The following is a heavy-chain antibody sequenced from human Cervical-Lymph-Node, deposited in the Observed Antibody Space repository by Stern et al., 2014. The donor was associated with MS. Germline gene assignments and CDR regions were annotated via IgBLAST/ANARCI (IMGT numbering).Heavy chain of an antibody. CDR2: INAGNGNT. D-gene: IGHD3-16*01. CDR1: GYTFTSYA. CDR3: ARNRVWGGTDY. V-gene: IGHV1-3*01. J-gene: IGHJ4*02. Sequence: QVQLMQSGAEVKKPGASVKVFCKASGYTFTSYAMHWVRQAAGQRLEWMGWINAGNGNTKYSQKFQGRVTITRDTSASTAYMELSSLRSEDTAVYYCARNRVWGGTDYWGQGTLVTVSS.